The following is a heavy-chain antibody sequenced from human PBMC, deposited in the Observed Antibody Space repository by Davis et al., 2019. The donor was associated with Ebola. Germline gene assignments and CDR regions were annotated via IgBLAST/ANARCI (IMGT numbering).Heavy chain of an antibody. V-gene: IGHV4-59*08. CDR3: ARLVSSHYYDSSGYGVFRYFDL. D-gene: IGHD3-22*01. CDR2: IYYSGST. CDR1: GGSISSYY. J-gene: IGHJ2*01. Sequence: MPGGSLRLSCTVSGGSISSYYWSWIRQPPGKGLEWIGYIYYSGSTNYNPSLKSRVTISVDTSKNQFSLKLSPVTAADTAVYYCARLVSSHYYDSSGYGVFRYFDLWGRGTLVTVSS.